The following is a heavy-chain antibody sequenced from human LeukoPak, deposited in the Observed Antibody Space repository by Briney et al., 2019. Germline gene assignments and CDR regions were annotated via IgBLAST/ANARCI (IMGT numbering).Heavy chain of an antibody. J-gene: IGHJ4*02. CDR3: ARRDKDDILTGPFDY. V-gene: IGHV4-34*01. CDR2: INHSGST. Sequence: SETLSLTCAVYGGSFSGYHWSWIRQPPGKGLEWIGEINHSGSTNYNPSLKSRVTISVDTSKNQFSLKLSSVTAADTAVYYCARRDKDDILTGPFDYWGQGTLVTVSS. CDR1: GGSFSGYH. D-gene: IGHD3-9*01.